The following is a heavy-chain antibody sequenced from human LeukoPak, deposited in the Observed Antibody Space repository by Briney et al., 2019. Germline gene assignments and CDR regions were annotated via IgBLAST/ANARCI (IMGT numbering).Heavy chain of an antibody. Sequence: PSETLSLTCTVSGGSMSPDHWGWIRQPPGKGLEWTGYIYYSGSTNYNPSLKSRVTISEDTSKNQFSLKLSSVTAADTAVYYCARQLGPLHYLDYWGQGTLVTVSS. CDR3: ARQLGPLHYLDY. V-gene: IGHV4-59*08. CDR1: GGSMSPDH. CDR2: IYYSGST. J-gene: IGHJ4*02.